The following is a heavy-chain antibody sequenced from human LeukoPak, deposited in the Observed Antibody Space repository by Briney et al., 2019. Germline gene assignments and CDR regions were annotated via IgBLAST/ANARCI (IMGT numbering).Heavy chain of an antibody. V-gene: IGHV4-59*01. Sequence: LSETLSLTCTVSGGSISSYYWSWIRQPPGKGLEWIGYIYYSGSTNYNPSLKSRVTISVDTSKNQFSLKLSSVTAADTAVYYCARGVAAAGRDYPDHNWFDPWGQGTLVTVSS. CDR3: ARGVAAAGRDYPDHNWFDP. J-gene: IGHJ5*02. CDR1: GGSISSYY. CDR2: IYYSGST. D-gene: IGHD6-13*01.